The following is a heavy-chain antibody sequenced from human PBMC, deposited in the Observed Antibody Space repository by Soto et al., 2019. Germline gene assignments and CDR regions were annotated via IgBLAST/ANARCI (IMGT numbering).Heavy chain of an antibody. V-gene: IGHV3-7*01. D-gene: IGHD6-19*01. CDR1: GFTFRSYW. Sequence: GGSLRLSCAASGFTFRSYWMSWVRQAPGKGLEWVANINQDGSEKYYVDSVKGRFTISRDNAKNSLYLQVNSLRAEDTAVYYCARDGVEAGLYLDNWGQGTLVTVSS. CDR2: INQDGSEK. J-gene: IGHJ4*02. CDR3: ARDGVEAGLYLDN.